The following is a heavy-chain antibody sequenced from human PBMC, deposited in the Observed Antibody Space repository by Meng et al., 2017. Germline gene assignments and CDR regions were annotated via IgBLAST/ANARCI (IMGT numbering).Heavy chain of an antibody. V-gene: IGHV1-69*13. Sequence: SVKVSCKASGGTFSSYAISWVRQAPGQGLEWMGGIIPIFGTANYAQKFQGRVTITADESTSTAYMELSSLRSEDTAVYYCARLYYYDSSGYYGERDAFDIWGQGTMVTVSS. CDR2: IIPIFGTA. D-gene: IGHD3-22*01. CDR3: ARLYYYDSSGYYGERDAFDI. CDR1: GGTFSSYA. J-gene: IGHJ3*02.